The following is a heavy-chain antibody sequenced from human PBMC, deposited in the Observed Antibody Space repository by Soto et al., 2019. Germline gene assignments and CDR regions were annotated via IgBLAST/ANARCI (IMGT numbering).Heavy chain of an antibody. J-gene: IGHJ6*02. CDR3: ARDLGGYSHGYAYYYYYGMDV. V-gene: IGHV4-59*01. D-gene: IGHD5-18*01. Sequence: SETLSLTCTVSGGSISSYYWSWIRQPPGKGLEWIGYIYYSGSTNYNPSLKSRVTISVDTSKNQFSLKLSSVTAADTAVYYCARDLGGYSHGYAYYYYYGMDVWGQGTTVTVSS. CDR2: IYYSGST. CDR1: GGSISSYY.